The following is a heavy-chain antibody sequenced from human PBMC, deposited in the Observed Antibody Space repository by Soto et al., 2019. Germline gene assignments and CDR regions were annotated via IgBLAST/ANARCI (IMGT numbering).Heavy chain of an antibody. CDR1: GGSIIGYY. V-gene: IGHV4-59*08. CDR3: VRHQHSGYPYFDY. CDR2: IYHTGNT. J-gene: IGHJ4*02. D-gene: IGHD5-12*01. Sequence: QVQLQESGPGLVKPSETLSLTCTVSGGSIIGYYWSWIRQPPGKGLECIGYIYHTGNTDYNPSLTPDCNPSLKNRIIISVATSKTQLSLRLSSVTAADTAFYYCVRHQHSGYPYFDYWGRGTLVTVSS.